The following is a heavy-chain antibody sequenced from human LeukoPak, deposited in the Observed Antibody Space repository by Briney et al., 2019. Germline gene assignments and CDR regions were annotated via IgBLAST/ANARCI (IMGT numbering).Heavy chain of an antibody. CDR2: ISYDGSNK. CDR1: GFTFSSYG. J-gene: IGHJ4*02. D-gene: IGHD3-16*01. CDR3: ARSPRGSHFDY. Sequence: GRSLRLSCAASGFTFSSYGMHWVRQAPGKGLEWVAVISYDGSNKYYADSVKGRFTISRDNSKNTLYLQMNSLRAEDTAVYYCARSPRGSHFDYWGQGTLVTVSS. V-gene: IGHV3-30*03.